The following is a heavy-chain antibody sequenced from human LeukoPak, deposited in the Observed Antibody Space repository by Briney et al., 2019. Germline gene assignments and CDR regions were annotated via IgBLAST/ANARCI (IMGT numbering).Heavy chain of an antibody. CDR3: AKDKFCSGGPCFSTD. Sequence: PGGSLRLSCAASVVTFTNFAMNWGREAPGKGLEWGSAISGGGDRTYYAASVKGRFTISSDYSKDTVYLQMDSLRVEDTAVYYCAKDKFCSGGPCFSTDWGQGTLVTVSS. CDR1: VVTFTNFA. D-gene: IGHD2-15*01. V-gene: IGHV3-23*01. J-gene: IGHJ4*02. CDR2: ISGGGDRT.